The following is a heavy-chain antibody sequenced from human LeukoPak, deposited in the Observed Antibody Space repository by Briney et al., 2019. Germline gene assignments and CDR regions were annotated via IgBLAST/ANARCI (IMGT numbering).Heavy chain of an antibody. CDR2: IYYSGST. Sequence: SETLSLTCTVSGGSISSYYWSWIRQPPGKGLEWIGYIYYSGSTNYNPSLKSRVTISVDTSKNQFSLKLSSVTAADTAVYYCARDLRIGKIQASSIAVAGYYYYYYYGMDVWGQGTTVTVSS. V-gene: IGHV4-59*01. CDR1: GGSISSYY. J-gene: IGHJ6*02. CDR3: ARDLRIGKIQASSIAVAGYYYYYYYGMDV. D-gene: IGHD6-19*01.